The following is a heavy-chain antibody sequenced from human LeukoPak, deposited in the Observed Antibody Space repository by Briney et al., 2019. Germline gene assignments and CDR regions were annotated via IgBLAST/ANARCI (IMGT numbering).Heavy chain of an antibody. CDR1: GFTFSSYA. D-gene: IGHD1-26*01. CDR3: ARDSDQWEGLYYFDY. J-gene: IGHJ4*02. V-gene: IGHV3-30*04. Sequence: PGGSLRLSCAASGFTFSSYAMHWVRQAPGKGLEWVAVISYDGSNKYYADSVKGRFTISRDNSKNTLYLQMNSLRAEDTAVYYCARDSDQWEGLYYFDYWGQGTLVTVSS. CDR2: ISYDGSNK.